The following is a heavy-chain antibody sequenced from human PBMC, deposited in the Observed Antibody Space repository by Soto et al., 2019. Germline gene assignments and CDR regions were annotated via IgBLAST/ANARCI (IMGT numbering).Heavy chain of an antibody. CDR3: ARSPEATVTAFDY. Sequence: SETLSLTCAVSGCSISSGGYSWSWIRQPPGKGLEWIGYIYHSVSTYYNPSLKSRVTISVDTSKNQFSLKLSSVTAADTAVYYCARSPEATVTAFDYWGQGTLVTVSS. CDR1: GCSISSGGYS. D-gene: IGHD4-17*01. J-gene: IGHJ4*02. CDR2: IYHSVST. V-gene: IGHV4-30-2*01.